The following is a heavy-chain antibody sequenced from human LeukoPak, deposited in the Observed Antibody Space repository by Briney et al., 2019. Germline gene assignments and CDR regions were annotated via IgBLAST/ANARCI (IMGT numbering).Heavy chain of an antibody. CDR2: ISDIGST. CDR1: GGSISSYY. CDR3: AGHHPRNTVDF. V-gene: IGHV4-59*08. Sequence: SETLSLTCTVSGGSISSYYWSWIRQPPGKGLEWIAYISDIGSTNYNPSLKSRVTISLDASKNQFSLKLSSVTAADTAVYYCAGHHPRNTVDFWGQGTLVTVSS. J-gene: IGHJ4*02. D-gene: IGHD2/OR15-2a*01.